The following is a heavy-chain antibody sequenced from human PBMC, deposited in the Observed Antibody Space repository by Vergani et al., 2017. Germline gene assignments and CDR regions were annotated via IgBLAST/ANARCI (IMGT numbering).Heavy chain of an antibody. D-gene: IGHD2-2*01. CDR1: GFTFSSYW. CDR2: IKQDGSEK. V-gene: IGHV3-7*01. J-gene: IGHJ5*02. Sequence: VQLVESGGNVVQSGTSLRLSCAASGFTFSSYWMSWVRQAPGKGLEWVANIKQDGSEKYYVDSVKGRFTISRDNAKNALYLQMNSLRAEDTAVYYCAREPKTRREKRKYCSSTSCYGGGSYNWFDPWGQGTLVTVSS. CDR3: AREPKTRREKRKYCSSTSCYGGGSYNWFDP.